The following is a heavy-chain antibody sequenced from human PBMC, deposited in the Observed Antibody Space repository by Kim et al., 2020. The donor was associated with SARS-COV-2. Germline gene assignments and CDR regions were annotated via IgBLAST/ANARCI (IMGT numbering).Heavy chain of an antibody. D-gene: IGHD6-13*01. J-gene: IGHJ5*02. V-gene: IGHV1-69*01. CDR3: ARRALDGIAAAWFDP. Sequence: QKFQGRVTITADESTSTAYMELSSLRSEDTAVYYCARRALDGIAAAWFDPWGQGTLVTVSS.